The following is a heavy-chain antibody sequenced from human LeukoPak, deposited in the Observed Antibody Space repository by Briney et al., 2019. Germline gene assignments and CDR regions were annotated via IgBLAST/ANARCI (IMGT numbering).Heavy chain of an antibody. CDR2: ISAYNGNT. J-gene: IGHJ6*03. CDR3: ARANIDVDTAMVPYYYYYYMDV. V-gene: IGHV1-18*01. Sequence: ASVKVSCKASGYTFTSYGISWVRQAPGQGLEWMGWISAYNGNTNYARKLQGRVTMTTDTSTSTAYMELRNLRSDDTAVYYCARANIDVDTAMVPYYYYYYMDVWGKGATVTVSS. CDR1: GYTFTSYG. D-gene: IGHD5-18*01.